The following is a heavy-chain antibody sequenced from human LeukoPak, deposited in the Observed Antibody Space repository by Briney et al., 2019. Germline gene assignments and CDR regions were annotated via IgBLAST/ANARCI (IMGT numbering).Heavy chain of an antibody. Sequence: GGSLRLSCAAAGFTFSSYGMSWVRQAPGKGLEWVPAISGSGGSTYYADAVKGRFTISRDNSKNTLYLQMNSLRAEDTAVYYCAKDLRCSSTSCYRPIDYWGQGTLVTVSS. V-gene: IGHV3-23*01. D-gene: IGHD2-2*01. CDR2: ISGSGGST. CDR3: AKDLRCSSTSCYRPIDY. CDR1: GFTFSSYG. J-gene: IGHJ4*02.